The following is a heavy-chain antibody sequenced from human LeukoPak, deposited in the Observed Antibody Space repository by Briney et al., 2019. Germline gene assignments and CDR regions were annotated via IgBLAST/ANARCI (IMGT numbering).Heavy chain of an antibody. J-gene: IGHJ4*02. V-gene: IGHV3-43*02. D-gene: IGHD5-12*01. CDR3: AKEWESGYSGYDGY. CDR2: ISGDGGST. CDR1: GFTFDDYA. Sequence: GGSLRLSCAASGFTFDDYAMHWVRQAPGKGLEWVSLISGDGGSTYYADSVKGRFTISRDNSKNSLYLQMNSRRTEDTALYYCAKEWESGYSGYDGYWGQGTLVTVSS.